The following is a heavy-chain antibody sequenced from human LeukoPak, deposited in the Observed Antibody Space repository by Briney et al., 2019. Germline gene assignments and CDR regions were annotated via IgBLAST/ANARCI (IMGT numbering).Heavy chain of an antibody. Sequence: SVKVSCKASGGTFSSYAISWVRQAPGQGLEWMGGIIPIFGTANYAQKFQGRVTITADESTGTAYMELSSLRSEDTAVYYCARDTFDSSGTDYWGQGTLVTVSS. CDR2: IIPIFGTA. V-gene: IGHV1-69*13. CDR3: ARDTFDSSGTDY. J-gene: IGHJ4*02. CDR1: GGTFSSYA. D-gene: IGHD3-22*01.